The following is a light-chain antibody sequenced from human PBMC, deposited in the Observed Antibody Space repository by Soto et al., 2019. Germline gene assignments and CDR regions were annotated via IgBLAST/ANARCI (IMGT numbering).Light chain of an antibody. CDR3: QQYDNSWT. Sequence: EIVLTQSPGTLSLSPGEGATLSCRASQSVSSSYLAWYQQKPGQAPRLLIYRTSSRATGIPDRFSGSGSGTDFTLTISRLEPEDFAVYYCQQYDNSWTFGQGTKVEIK. CDR2: RTS. V-gene: IGKV3-20*01. J-gene: IGKJ1*01. CDR1: QSVSSSY.